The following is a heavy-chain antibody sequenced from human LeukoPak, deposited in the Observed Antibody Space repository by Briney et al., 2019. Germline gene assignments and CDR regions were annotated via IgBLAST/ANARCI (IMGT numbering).Heavy chain of an antibody. Sequence: SGGPLRLSCAASGFTFSSNYMSCVRQAPGKRLEWVSVIYSGGSTYYADSVKGRFTISRDNSKNTLYLQMNSLRAEDTAVYYCARDWGSTYYYDSSGSPGDYWGQGTLVTVSS. V-gene: IGHV3-66*01. CDR1: GFTFSSNY. CDR2: IYSGGST. D-gene: IGHD3-22*01. CDR3: ARDWGSTYYYDSSGSPGDY. J-gene: IGHJ4*02.